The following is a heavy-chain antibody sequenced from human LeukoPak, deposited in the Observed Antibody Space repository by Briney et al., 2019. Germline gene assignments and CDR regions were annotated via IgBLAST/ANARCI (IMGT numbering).Heavy chain of an antibody. CDR1: GGSISSSNW. Sequence: SGTLSLTCAVSGGSISSSNWWSWVRQPPGKGLEWIGEIYHSGSTNYNPSLKSRVTISVDKSKNQFSLKLSSVTAADTAVYYCARDSRGFRFDWLYPYDYWGQGTLVTVSS. CDR3: ARDSRGFRFDWLYPYDY. J-gene: IGHJ4*02. D-gene: IGHD3-9*01. V-gene: IGHV4-4*02. CDR2: IYHSGST.